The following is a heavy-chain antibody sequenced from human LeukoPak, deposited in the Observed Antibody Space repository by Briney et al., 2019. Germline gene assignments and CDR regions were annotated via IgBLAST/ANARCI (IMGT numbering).Heavy chain of an antibody. J-gene: IGHJ6*03. CDR2: IYYSGST. CDR3: ATKIPSTLYYYYYYMDV. CDR1: GGSISRGSYY. V-gene: IGHV4-39*07. Sequence: SETLSLTCNVSGGSISRGSYYWGWIRQPPGKGLEWIGSIYYSGSTYYNPSLKSRVTISVDTSKNQFSLKLSSVTAADTAVYYCATKIPSTLYYYYYYMDVWGKGTTVTVSS.